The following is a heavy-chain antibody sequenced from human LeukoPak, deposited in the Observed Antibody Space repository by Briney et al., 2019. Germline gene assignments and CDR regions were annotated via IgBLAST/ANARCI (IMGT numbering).Heavy chain of an antibody. CDR1: SDSISSYY. J-gene: IGHJ4*02. D-gene: IGHD3-16*02. CDR3: ARHAFDYVWRSHLYLGEFDL. CDR2: IYCTGGT. Sequence: SETLSLTCTVSSDSISSYYWSWIRQPPGKGLEWVGYIYCTGGTSYNPSLKSRVTLSMDSSNNQFSLKLRSVTAADTAVYYCARHAFDYVWRSHLYLGEFDLWGQGTPVTVSS. V-gene: IGHV4-59*08.